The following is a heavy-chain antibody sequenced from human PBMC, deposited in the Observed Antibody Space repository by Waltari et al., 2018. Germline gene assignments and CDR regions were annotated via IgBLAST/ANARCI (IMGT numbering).Heavy chain of an antibody. Sequence: QPQLQESGPGLVKPSETLSLTCTVSGGSISSGSYYWGWIRQPPGKGLESIGYISYSGTTYYNLSLKSRVTMSVDTSRDQYSLSLRSVAAADTAVYYCARYYGNGEGWLDPWGQGTLVTVSS. J-gene: IGHJ5*02. CDR3: ARYYGNGEGWLDP. CDR1: GGSISSGSYY. D-gene: IGHD3-3*01. CDR2: ISYSGTT. V-gene: IGHV4-39*07.